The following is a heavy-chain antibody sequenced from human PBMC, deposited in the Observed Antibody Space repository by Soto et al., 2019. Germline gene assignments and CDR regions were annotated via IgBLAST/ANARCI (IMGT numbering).Heavy chain of an antibody. V-gene: IGHV3-30*18. CDR2: ISYDGSNK. J-gene: IGHJ6*03. D-gene: IGHD3-10*01. CDR3: AKAFQVLLCFGELGMDV. CDR1: GFTFSDHY. Sequence: GGSLRLSCAASGFTFSDHYMDWVRQAPGKGLEWVAVISYDGSNKYYADSVKGRFTISRDNSKNTLYLQMNSLRAEDTAVYYCAKAFQVLLCFGELGMDVWGKGTTVTVSS.